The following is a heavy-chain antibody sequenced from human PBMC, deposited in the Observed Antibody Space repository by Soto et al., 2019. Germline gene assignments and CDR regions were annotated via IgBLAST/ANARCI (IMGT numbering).Heavy chain of an antibody. D-gene: IGHD6-13*01. CDR3: GRRHHAQQPPV. CDR1: GASFSSTNDY. Sequence: PSETLSLTCSVSGASFSSTNDYWVWIRQPPGKGLEWIGSIYYGGTTYYSPSLGSRVTIFVDTSKHQFSVQPSSVTAAETAVYYGGRRHHAQQPPVGGKGTTVTVSS. V-gene: IGHV4-39*01. J-gene: IGHJ6*04. CDR2: IYYGGTT.